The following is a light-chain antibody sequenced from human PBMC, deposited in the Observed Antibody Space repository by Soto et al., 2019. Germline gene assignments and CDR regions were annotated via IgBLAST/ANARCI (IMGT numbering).Light chain of an antibody. CDR1: SSDVGYYNL. J-gene: IGLJ2*01. Sequence: QSALTQPASVSGSPGQSITISCSGSSSDVGYYNLVSWYQQHPGKAPKLLIYEVSKRPSGVSHRFSGLKSGNTASLTISGLQAEDEADYYCCSYAGSTTFVVFGGGTKVTVL. CDR2: EVS. V-gene: IGLV2-23*02. CDR3: CSYAGSTTFVV.